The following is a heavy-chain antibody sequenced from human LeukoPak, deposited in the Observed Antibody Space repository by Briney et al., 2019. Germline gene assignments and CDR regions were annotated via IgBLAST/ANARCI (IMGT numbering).Heavy chain of an antibody. CDR3: ARSPDHYYDSSGSVDH. V-gene: IGHV4-39*07. J-gene: IGHJ4*02. CDR1: GGSISSGGYY. CDR2: IYHSGST. Sequence: SETLSLTCTVSGGSISSGGYYWSWIRQPPGKGLEWIGEIYHSGSTNYNPSLKSRVTISVDKSKNQFSLKLSSVTAADTAVYYCARSPDHYYDSSGSVDHWGQGTLVTVSS. D-gene: IGHD3-22*01.